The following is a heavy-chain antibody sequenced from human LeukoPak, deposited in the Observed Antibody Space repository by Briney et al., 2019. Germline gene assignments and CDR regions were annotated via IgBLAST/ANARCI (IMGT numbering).Heavy chain of an antibody. V-gene: IGHV3-9*01. D-gene: IGHD3-22*01. CDR3: AKGGPHSTGTPRQGNFDY. J-gene: IGHJ4*02. CDR1: GFTFGGCA. Sequence: PGRSLRLSCAASGFTFGGCAMHWVRQAPGTGLEWVSGINWNSATIGYADSVKGRFIISRDNAKNSLYLQMSSLRDEDTAFYYCAKGGPHSTGTPRQGNFDYWGQGTLVTVSS. CDR2: INWNSATI.